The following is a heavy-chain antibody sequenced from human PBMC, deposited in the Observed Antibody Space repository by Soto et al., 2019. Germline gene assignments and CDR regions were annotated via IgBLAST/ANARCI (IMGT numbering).Heavy chain of an antibody. CDR2: IIPLFGTP. J-gene: IGHJ4*02. CDR1: GGTFSDLA. D-gene: IGHD5-12*01. Sequence: QVHLVQSGTAVKKPGSSVKVSCKTSGGTFSDLAFSWVRQAPRQGLEGVGGIIPLFGTPNYAQRFQGRVTVTADESSSTVYMELRSLRSEDTAVYYCATERVAEMATGGFFDNWGLGTLVSVSS. V-gene: IGHV1-69*01. CDR3: ATERVAEMATGGFFDN.